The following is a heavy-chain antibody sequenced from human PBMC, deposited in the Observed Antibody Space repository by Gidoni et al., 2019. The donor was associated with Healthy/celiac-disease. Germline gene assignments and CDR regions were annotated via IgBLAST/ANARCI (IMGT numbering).Heavy chain of an antibody. CDR1: AGSFSSISYY. CDR3: ARRWRVPAANMGWFDP. V-gene: IGHV4-39*01. J-gene: IGHJ5*02. Sequence: QLQLQESGPGLVQPSETLSLTCTVPAGSFSSISYYWGWIRQPPGKGLGWIGSIYYSGGTCYNPSLKRRVTICVGTSENQFSLELSSGTAADTAVYYCARRWRVPAANMGWFDPWGQGTLVTVSS. CDR2: IYYSGGT. D-gene: IGHD2-2*01.